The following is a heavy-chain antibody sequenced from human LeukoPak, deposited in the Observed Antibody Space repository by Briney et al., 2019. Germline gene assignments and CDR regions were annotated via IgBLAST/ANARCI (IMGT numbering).Heavy chain of an antibody. CDR1: GGSISSYY. Sequence: SETLSLTCTVSGGSISSYYWSWIRQPPGKGLEWIGYIYYSGSTNYNPSLKSRVTISVDTSRNQFSLKLSSVTAADTAVYYCARGGDGYNREYFDYWGQGTLVTVSS. D-gene: IGHD5-24*01. J-gene: IGHJ4*02. CDR2: IYYSGST. CDR3: ARGGDGYNREYFDY. V-gene: IGHV4-59*01.